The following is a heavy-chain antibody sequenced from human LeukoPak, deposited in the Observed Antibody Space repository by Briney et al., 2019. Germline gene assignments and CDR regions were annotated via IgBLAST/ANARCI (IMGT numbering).Heavy chain of an antibody. Sequence: VSVKVSCKASGYTFTSYAMHWVRQAAGQRLEWMGWINAGNGNTKYSQKFQGRVTITRDTSASTAYMELSSLRSEDTAVYYCARPHYPGIAAAGLDYWGQGTLVTVSS. CDR3: ARPHYPGIAAAGLDY. D-gene: IGHD6-13*01. CDR2: INAGNGNT. J-gene: IGHJ4*02. CDR1: GYTFTSYA. V-gene: IGHV1-3*01.